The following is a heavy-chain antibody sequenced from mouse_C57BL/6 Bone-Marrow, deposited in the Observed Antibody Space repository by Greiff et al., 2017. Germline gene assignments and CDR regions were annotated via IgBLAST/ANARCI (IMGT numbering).Heavy chain of an antibody. D-gene: IGHD2-12*01. CDR3: ARSYYSYDGAWLAY. J-gene: IGHJ3*01. V-gene: IGHV1-64*01. CDR2: IHPNSGST. CDR1: GYTFTSYW. Sequence: QVQLQQPGAELVKPGASVKLSCKASGYTFTSYWMPWVKQRPGQGLEWIGMIHPNSGSTNYNEKFKSKATLTVDKSSSTAYMQLSSLTSEDSAVYCCARSYYSYDGAWLAYWGQGTLVTVSA.